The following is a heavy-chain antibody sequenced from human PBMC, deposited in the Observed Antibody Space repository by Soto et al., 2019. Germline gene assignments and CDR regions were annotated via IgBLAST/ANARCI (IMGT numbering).Heavy chain of an antibody. CDR1: VGTGSTYNAS. V-gene: IGHV6-1*01. Sequence: ALCVGTGSTYNASWNYVKKSPSIGLEWLGRTYFRSKWQSDYAMSAKSRVTISSDTSKNQFSLQLKSVTPEDAAVYYCARVSVVPGRGGYYGMDFWGNGTTVSV. J-gene: IGHJ6*04. CDR2: TYFRSKWQS. CDR3: ARVSVVPGRGGYYGMDF. D-gene: IGHD2-15*01.